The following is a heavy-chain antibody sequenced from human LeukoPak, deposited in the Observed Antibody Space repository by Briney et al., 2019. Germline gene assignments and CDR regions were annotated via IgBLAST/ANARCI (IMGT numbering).Heavy chain of an antibody. Sequence: SLTVSCTASGGTFSRYGISWVRQAPGQGLEWMGRIIPILGITNYEQKFQGRVTITADKSTTTTYMELSSLKSEDTAVYFFARGFESSTSYVSDFDFWGQGSLVTVSS. V-gene: IGHV1-69*10. CDR1: GGTFSRYG. CDR2: IIPILGIT. D-gene: IGHD3-16*01. CDR3: ARGFESSTSYVSDFDF. J-gene: IGHJ4*02.